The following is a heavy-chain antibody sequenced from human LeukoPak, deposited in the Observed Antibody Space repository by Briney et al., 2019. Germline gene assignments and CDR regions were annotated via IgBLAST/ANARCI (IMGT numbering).Heavy chain of an antibody. CDR3: ARVVSGLEDAFDI. D-gene: IGHD6-19*01. CDR2: MNPNSGNT. J-gene: IGHJ3*02. CDR1: GYTFTSYD. Sequence: GASVKVSCKASGYTFTSYDINWVRQATGQGLEGMGWMNPNSGNTGYAQKFQGRVTITRNTSISTAYMELSSLRSEDTAVYYCARVVSGLEDAFDIWGQGTMVTVSS. V-gene: IGHV1-8*03.